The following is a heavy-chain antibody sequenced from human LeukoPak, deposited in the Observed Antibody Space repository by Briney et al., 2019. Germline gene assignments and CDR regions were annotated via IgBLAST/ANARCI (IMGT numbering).Heavy chain of an antibody. CDR1: GGSFSGYY. V-gene: IGHV4-34*01. CDR2: INHSGST. Sequence: SETLSLTCAVYGGSFSGYYWSWIRQPPGKGLEWLGEINHSGSTNYNPSLKSRVTISVDTSKNQFSLKLSSVTAADTAVYYCARGDYYDSSGFYHDAFDIWGQGTMVTVSS. CDR3: ARGDYYDSSGFYHDAFDI. J-gene: IGHJ3*02. D-gene: IGHD3-22*01.